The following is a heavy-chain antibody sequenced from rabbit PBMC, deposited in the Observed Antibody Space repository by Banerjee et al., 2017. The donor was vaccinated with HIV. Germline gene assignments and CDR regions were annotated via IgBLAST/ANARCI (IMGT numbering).Heavy chain of an antibody. Sequence: QSLEESGGGLVKPGASLTLTCKASGFDFSRNTVCWVRQAPGKGLEWIACISADTRGSTWYASWAKGRFTISKTSSTTVTLQMTSLTAADTATYFCARGGGDIGYASDLWGPGTLVTVS. CDR2: ISADTRGST. CDR3: ARGGGDIGYASDL. CDR1: GFDFSRNT. V-gene: IGHV1S40*01. D-gene: IGHD6-1*01. J-gene: IGHJ6*01.